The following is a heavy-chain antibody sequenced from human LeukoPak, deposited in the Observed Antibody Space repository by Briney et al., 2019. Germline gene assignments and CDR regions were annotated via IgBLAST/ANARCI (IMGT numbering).Heavy chain of an antibody. V-gene: IGHV3-23*01. J-gene: IGHJ6*02. CDR3: AKGRGGYYDVADYYGMDV. Sequence: HSGGSLRLSCAASGFTFSNYAMSWVRQPPGKGLEWVSGISGSGGSTYYADSVKGRFTISRDNSKNTLYLQMNSLRAEDTAVYYCAKGRGGYYDVADYYGMDVWGQGTTVTVSS. D-gene: IGHD3-22*01. CDR2: ISGSGGST. CDR1: GFTFSNYA.